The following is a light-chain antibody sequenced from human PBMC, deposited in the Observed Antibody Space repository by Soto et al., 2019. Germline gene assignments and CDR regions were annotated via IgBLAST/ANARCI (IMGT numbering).Light chain of an antibody. CDR2: AAS. CDR3: QQSYSTPGT. J-gene: IGKJ1*01. CDR1: QSISSY. V-gene: IGKV1-39*01. Sequence: DIQMTQSPSSLSASVGHRVTITCRASQSISSYLNWYQQKPGKAPKLLIYAASSLQSGVPSRFSGSGSGTDFTLTISSLQPEDFATDYCQQSYSTPGTFGQGTKVEIK.